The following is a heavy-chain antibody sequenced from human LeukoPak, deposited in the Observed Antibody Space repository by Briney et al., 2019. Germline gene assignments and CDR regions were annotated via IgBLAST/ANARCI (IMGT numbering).Heavy chain of an antibody. CDR3: ARRVTTVTTIDY. CDR2: IYPGDSDT. Sequence: GEALKISCKGSGYSFSSYWIGWVRQMPGKGLEWMGIIYPGDSDTRYTPSFKGQVTISAGKSISTAYLQWSSLKASATAMYYCARRVTTVTTIDYWGQGTLVTVSS. D-gene: IGHD4-17*01. CDR1: GYSFSSYW. J-gene: IGHJ4*02. V-gene: IGHV5-51*01.